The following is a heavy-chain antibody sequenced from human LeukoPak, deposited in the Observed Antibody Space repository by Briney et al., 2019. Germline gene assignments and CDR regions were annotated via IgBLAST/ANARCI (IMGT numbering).Heavy chain of an antibody. Sequence: GGSLRLSCTHSGFIFSDYKMNWVRQAPGKGLEWVSSISTSSCYIYYTDSVKGRFTISRDNAKNSPYLQMNSLRAEDTAIYYCAKDYCSSTSCPQKDWGQGTLVTVSS. V-gene: IGHV3-21*04. J-gene: IGHJ4*02. CDR2: ISTSSCYI. D-gene: IGHD2-2*01. CDR3: AKDYCSSTSCPQKD. CDR1: GFIFSDYK.